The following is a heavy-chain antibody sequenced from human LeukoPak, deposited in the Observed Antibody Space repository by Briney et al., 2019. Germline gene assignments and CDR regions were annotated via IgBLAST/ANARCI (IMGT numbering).Heavy chain of an antibody. D-gene: IGHD3-10*01. V-gene: IGHV3-73*01. CDR1: GFTFSGSA. Sequence: PGGSLRLSCAASGFTFSGSAMHWVRQASGKGLEWVGRIRSKANSYATAYAASVKGRFTISRDDSKNTAYLQMNSLKTEDTAVYYCTRLGYYYGSGSPNQYWGQGTQVTVSS. CDR2: IRSKANSYAT. CDR3: TRLGYYYGSGSPNQY. J-gene: IGHJ4*02.